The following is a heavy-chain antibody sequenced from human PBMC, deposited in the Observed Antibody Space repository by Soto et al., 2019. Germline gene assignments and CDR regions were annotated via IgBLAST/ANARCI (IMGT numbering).Heavy chain of an antibody. CDR3: AKGSASSRPYYFDF. CDR1: GFTFSSYA. Sequence: GGSLRLSCAASGFTFSSYAMSWVRQAPGKGLEWVSAITGSGGDTYHADSVKGRFTISRDNTMNTLYFQMNSLRAEDTAIYYCAKGSASSRPYYFDFWGQGNLVTVSS. D-gene: IGHD2-2*01. CDR2: ITGSGGDT. V-gene: IGHV3-23*01. J-gene: IGHJ4*02.